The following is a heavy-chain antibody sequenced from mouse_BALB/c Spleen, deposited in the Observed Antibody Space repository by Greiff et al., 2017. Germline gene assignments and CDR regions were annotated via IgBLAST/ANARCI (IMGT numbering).Heavy chain of an antibody. CDR2: IRNKANGYTT. D-gene: IGHD1-1*01. CDR3: ARDSLRPAWFAY. Sequence: EVKLVESGGGLVQPGGSLRLSCATSGFTFTDYYMSWVRQPPGKALEWLGFIRNKANGYTTEYSASVKGRFTISRDNSQSILYLQMNTLRAEDSATYYCARDSLRPAWFAYWGQGTLVTVSA. CDR1: GFTFTDYY. V-gene: IGHV7-3*02. J-gene: IGHJ3*01.